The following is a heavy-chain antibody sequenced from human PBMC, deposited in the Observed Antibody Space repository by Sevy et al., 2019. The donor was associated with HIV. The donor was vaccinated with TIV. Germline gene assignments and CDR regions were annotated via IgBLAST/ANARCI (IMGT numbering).Heavy chain of an antibody. CDR3: ARDSAYSALDY. V-gene: IGHV3-7*01. CDR1: GFTFSDSW. J-gene: IGHJ4*02. D-gene: IGHD5-18*01. CDR2: INEDGSRL. Sequence: GGSLRLSCVASGFTFSDSWMTWVRQAPGKGLERIAFINEDGSRLGYVDSVRGRFTISRENTKNSLYLQMNSLRAEDTAVYFCARDSAYSALDYWGQATLVTASS.